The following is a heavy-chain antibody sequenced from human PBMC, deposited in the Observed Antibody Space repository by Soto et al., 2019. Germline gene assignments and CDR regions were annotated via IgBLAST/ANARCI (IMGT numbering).Heavy chain of an antibody. Sequence: SETLSLTCTVSGGFISNGDYHWSWIRQPPGKGLEWIGYTYPSGSTYYNASLRSRVTISIDASKNQFSLKLNSVTAADTAVYYCAREGGYDSPHGCWGQGTLVTVSS. V-gene: IGHV4-30-4*01. CDR1: GGFISNGDYH. CDR2: TYPSGST. CDR3: AREGGYDSPHGC. D-gene: IGHD5-12*01. J-gene: IGHJ4*02.